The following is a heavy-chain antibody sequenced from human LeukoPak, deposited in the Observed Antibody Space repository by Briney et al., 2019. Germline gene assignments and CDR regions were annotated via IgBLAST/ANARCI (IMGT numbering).Heavy chain of an antibody. CDR1: GFTFSGYS. V-gene: IGHV3-48*01. CDR2: ISSSSSTV. CDR3: ARSGRSYSSGGNWFDP. J-gene: IGHJ5*02. Sequence: PGGSLRLSCVLSGFTFSGYSMIWVRQAPGKGLEWISYISSSSSTVYYADSVKGRFTISRDNAKNSLYLQMNSLRAEDTAVYYCARSGRSYSSGGNWFDPWGQGTLVTVSS. D-gene: IGHD6-25*01.